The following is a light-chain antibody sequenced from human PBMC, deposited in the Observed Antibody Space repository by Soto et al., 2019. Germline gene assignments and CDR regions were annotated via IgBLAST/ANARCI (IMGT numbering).Light chain of an antibody. J-gene: IGKJ5*01. V-gene: IGKV3-20*01. CDR2: GAS. CDR3: QHYVERSPIT. CDR1: QSVSSR. Sequence: EIVRPQFPCSLSLSHGRRAPLSCTSSQSVSSRLAWYQQKPGQAPRLLISGASSSATGIPDRFSGSGSGTDFTLTISRLEPEDYLLYYCQHYVERSPITFGGGTRLEI.